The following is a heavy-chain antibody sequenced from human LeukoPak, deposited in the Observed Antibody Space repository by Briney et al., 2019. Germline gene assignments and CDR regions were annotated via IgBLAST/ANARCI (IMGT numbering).Heavy chain of an antibody. CDR1: GGSIGIYY. Sequence: SETLSLTCTDSGGSIGIYYWNWIRQPPGKGLEWIGSVYYTGDTHYNPSLKSRVSVSVDTSRNEFYLNLKSVSAADTATYFCARDRDSGWYGWFDPWGPGILVTVSS. V-gene: IGHV4-59*01. J-gene: IGHJ5*02. D-gene: IGHD6-19*01. CDR3: ARDRDSGWYGWFDP. CDR2: VYYTGDT.